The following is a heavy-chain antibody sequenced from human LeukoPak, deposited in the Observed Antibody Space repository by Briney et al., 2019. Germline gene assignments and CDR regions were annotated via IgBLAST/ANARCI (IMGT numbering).Heavy chain of an antibody. CDR2: VNAGNGNT. D-gene: IGHD2-15*01. CDR3: ARESPCSGGGCHARLDY. CDR1: GYTFTNYA. Sequence: ASVKVSCKASGYTFTNYAMHWVRQAPGQRLEWMGWVNAGNGNTKYSQKFQGRVTITRDTSASTAYMELSSLRSEDTAVYYCARESPCSGGGCHARLDYWGQGTLVTVSS. V-gene: IGHV1-3*01. J-gene: IGHJ4*02.